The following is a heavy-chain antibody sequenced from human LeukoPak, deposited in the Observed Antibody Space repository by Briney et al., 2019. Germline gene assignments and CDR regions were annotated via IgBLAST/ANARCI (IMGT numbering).Heavy chain of an antibody. CDR1: GFGFGSYN. CDR2: ISFDGNDK. D-gene: IGHD3-10*01. J-gene: IGHJ6*03. CDR3: AKVRRVDWFGESYYMDV. V-gene: IGHV3-30*18. Sequence: GGSLRLSCAASGFGFGSYNMYWVRQAPGKGLEWVTLISFDGNDKKYSDSVKGRFTISRDNSKNTLYLQMNSLRAEDKAVYYCAKVRRVDWFGESYYMDVWGKGTTVTISS.